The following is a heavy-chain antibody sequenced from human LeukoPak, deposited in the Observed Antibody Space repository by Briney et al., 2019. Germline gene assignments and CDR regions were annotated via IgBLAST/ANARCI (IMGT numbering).Heavy chain of an antibody. V-gene: IGHV4-59*01. CDR1: GGSFSGYY. CDR3: ARARRNLVDP. D-gene: IGHD5-24*01. J-gene: IGHJ5*02. CDR2: IYYSGST. Sequence: SETLSLTCAVYGGSFSGYYWSWIRQPPGKGLEWIGYIYYSGSTNYNPSLKSRVTISVDTSKNQFSLKLSSVTAADTAVYYCARARRNLVDPWGQGTLVTVSS.